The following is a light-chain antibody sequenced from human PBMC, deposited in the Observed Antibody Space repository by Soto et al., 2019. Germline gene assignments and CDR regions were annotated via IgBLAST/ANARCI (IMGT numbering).Light chain of an antibody. J-gene: IGKJ2*03. V-gene: IGKV1-9*01. Sequence: DIQLTQSPSFLSASVGDRVTITCRASQGIYNYLAWYQQKPGQAPNLLIYRASTLQSGVPSRFSGSGFGTEFTLTISSLQPADFATYFCQQLDSYPQSFGPGTKLEIK. CDR1: QGIYNY. CDR3: QQLDSYPQS. CDR2: RAS.